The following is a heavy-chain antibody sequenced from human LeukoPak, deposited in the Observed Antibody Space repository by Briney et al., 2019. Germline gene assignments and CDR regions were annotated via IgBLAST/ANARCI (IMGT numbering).Heavy chain of an antibody. CDR3: TTDRYYDNSELQFQH. CDR2: IKREADGGTI. V-gene: IGHV3-15*01. Sequence: GGSLRLSCAASGFTLNNAWMSWVRQAPGKGLEWLGRIKREADGGTIDYAAPVKGRFTISRDDSRNTLYLQMDSLKIEDTAVYYCTTDRYYDNSELQFQHWGQGTLVTVSS. D-gene: IGHD3-22*01. CDR1: GFTLNNAW. J-gene: IGHJ1*01.